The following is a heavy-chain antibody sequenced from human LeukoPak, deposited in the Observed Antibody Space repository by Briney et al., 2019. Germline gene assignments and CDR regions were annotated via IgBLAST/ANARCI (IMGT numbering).Heavy chain of an antibody. CDR1: GGSISSYY. D-gene: IGHD3-22*01. J-gene: IGHJ4*02. CDR3: ARNHYYDSSGGGDY. CDR2: INHSGST. Sequence: SETLSLTCSVSGGSISSYYWSWIRQPPGKGLEWIGEINHSGSTNYNPSLKSRVTISVDTSKNQFSLKLSSVTAADTAVYYCARNHYYDSSGGGDYWGQGTLVTVSS. V-gene: IGHV4-34*01.